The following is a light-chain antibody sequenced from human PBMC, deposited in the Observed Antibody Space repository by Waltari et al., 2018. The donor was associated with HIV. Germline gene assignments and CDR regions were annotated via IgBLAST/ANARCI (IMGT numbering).Light chain of an antibody. J-gene: IGKJ4*02. CDR2: GAS. Sequence: ELVMTQSPATLSVSPGERGTLSSRASENITTTLAWYQLKPGQAPRLLISGASTRATGIPARFSGSGSGTDFTLNIGTLQSEDFAVYYCQQYNKWPRTFGRGTKVEI. CDR1: ENITTT. V-gene: IGKV3-15*01. CDR3: QQYNKWPRT.